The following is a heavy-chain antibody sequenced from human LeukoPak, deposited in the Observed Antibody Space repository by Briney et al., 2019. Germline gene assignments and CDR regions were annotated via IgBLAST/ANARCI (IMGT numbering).Heavy chain of an antibody. Sequence: PAASVKVSCKASGGTFSSYAISWVRQAPGQGLEWMGGIIPIFGTANYAQKFQGRVTITADESTSTAYMELSSLRSEDTAVYYCAGGVGATVNLFDYWGQGTLVTVSS. J-gene: IGHJ4*02. D-gene: IGHD4-17*01. CDR2: IIPIFGTA. CDR1: GGTFSSYA. CDR3: AGGVGATVNLFDY. V-gene: IGHV1-69*01.